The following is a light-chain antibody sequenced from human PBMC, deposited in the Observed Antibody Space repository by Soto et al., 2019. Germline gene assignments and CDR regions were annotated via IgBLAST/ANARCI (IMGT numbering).Light chain of an antibody. J-gene: IGLJ1*01. CDR1: SSNVGGYNY. Sequence: QSALTQPRSVSGSPGQSVTISCTGASSNVGGYNYVSWFQQYPGKAPKVMIYDVNKRPSGVPDRFSGSKSGNTDSLTISGLQAEDEADYYCCSYGGNYWNVFGSGTKLTVL. CDR3: CSYGGNYWNV. CDR2: DVN. V-gene: IGLV2-11*01.